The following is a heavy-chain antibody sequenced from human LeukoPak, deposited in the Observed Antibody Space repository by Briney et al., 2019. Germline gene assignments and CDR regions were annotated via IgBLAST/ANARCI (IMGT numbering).Heavy chain of an antibody. V-gene: IGHV4-59*08. CDR3: ARQDRRYSSGGYDY. CDR1: GGSISSYY. Sequence: SETLSLTCTVSGGSISSYYWSWIRQPPGKGLEWIGYIYYSGSTNYNPSLKSRVTISVDTSKNQFSLKLGSVTAADTAVYYCARQDRRYSSGGYDYWGQGTLVTVSS. J-gene: IGHJ4*02. CDR2: IYYSGST. D-gene: IGHD6-19*01.